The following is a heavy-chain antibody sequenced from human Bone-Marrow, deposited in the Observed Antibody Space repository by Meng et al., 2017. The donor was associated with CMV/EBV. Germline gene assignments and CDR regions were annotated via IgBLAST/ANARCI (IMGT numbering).Heavy chain of an antibody. CDR2: IYYSGST. CDR3: ARGDAISGSDYYGLDV. V-gene: IGHV4-59*01. D-gene: IGHD1-26*01. CDR1: GGSISSYY. Sequence: SETLSLTCTVSGGSISSYYWSWIRQPPGKGLEWIGYIYYSGSTNYNPSLKSRVTITIDTSENQFSLKVSSVTAADTAVYYCARGDAISGSDYYGLDVWGQGTTVTVSS. J-gene: IGHJ6*02.